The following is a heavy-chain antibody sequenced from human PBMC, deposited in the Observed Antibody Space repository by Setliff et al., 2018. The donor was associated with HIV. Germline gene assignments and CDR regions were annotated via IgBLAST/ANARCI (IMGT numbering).Heavy chain of an antibody. CDR2: IIPIFATA. V-gene: IGHV1-69*13. CDR3: ARDSGSGWYGGDY. CDR1: GGTFSSYA. J-gene: IGHJ4*02. D-gene: IGHD6-19*01. Sequence: SVKVSCKASGGTFSSYAINWVRQAPGQGPEWMGGIIPIFATANYAQKFQGRVTITADESTSTAYMDLSSLRSEDTAVYYCARDSGSGWYGGDYWGQGTLVTVSS.